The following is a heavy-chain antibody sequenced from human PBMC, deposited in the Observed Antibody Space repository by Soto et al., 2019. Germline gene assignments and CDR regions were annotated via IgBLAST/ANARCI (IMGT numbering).Heavy chain of an antibody. Sequence: GGSLRLSCAASGFTFSSYAMSWVRQAPGKGLEWVSMISGSGGNTYYADSVKGRFTISRDNSKNTLYLEMNSLRGDDTALYYCARDLGVSYHYVMDVRGQGTSVTVSS. CDR3: ARDLGVSYHYVMDV. V-gene: IGHV3-23*01. D-gene: IGHD3-16*01. CDR2: ISGSGGNT. CDR1: GFTFSSYA. J-gene: IGHJ6*02.